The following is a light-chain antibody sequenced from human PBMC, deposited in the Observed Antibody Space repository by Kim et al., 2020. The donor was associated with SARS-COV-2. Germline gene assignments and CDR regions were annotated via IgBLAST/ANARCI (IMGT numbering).Light chain of an antibody. V-gene: IGKV1-9*01. J-gene: IGKJ4*01. CDR3: QQLNSYPRLT. Sequence: GDRVTITCRASQGISSHLAWYQQKPGKAPNLLIYAASTLQSGVPSRFSGSGSGTEFTLTISSLQPEDFATYYCQQLNSYPRLTFGGGTK. CDR2: AAS. CDR1: QGISSH.